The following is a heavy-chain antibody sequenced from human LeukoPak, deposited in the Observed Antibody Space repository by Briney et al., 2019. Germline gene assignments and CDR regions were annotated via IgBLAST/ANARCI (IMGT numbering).Heavy chain of an antibody. CDR2: VRSDGSNK. Sequence: GGSLRLSCAASGFTFSSYWMDWVRQAPGKGLEWVAFVRSDGSNKYYTDSMKGRFTISRDNSENTLYLQMNNLRTEDTAVYYCAKDSGQGLDYWGQGTLVTVSS. CDR3: AKDSGQGLDY. V-gene: IGHV3-30*02. J-gene: IGHJ4*02. CDR1: GFTFSSYW.